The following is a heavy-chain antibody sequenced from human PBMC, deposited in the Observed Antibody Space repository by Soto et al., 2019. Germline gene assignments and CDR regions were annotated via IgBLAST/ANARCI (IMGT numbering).Heavy chain of an antibody. V-gene: IGHV3-23*01. J-gene: IGHJ5*02. CDR1: GFTFRDYA. CDR2: VGGGGDVT. CDR3: AKSVFGDCATTNCRWFDP. Sequence: EVHLLESGGDLVQPGGSLRLSCAGSGFTFRDYAMTWVRQAPGKGLEWVSSVGGGGDVTAYADSLKGRFTISRDNYRNTLFLHMNSLTAEDTAMYYCAKSVFGDCATTNCRWFDPWGQGTLVTVSS. D-gene: IGHD1-26*01.